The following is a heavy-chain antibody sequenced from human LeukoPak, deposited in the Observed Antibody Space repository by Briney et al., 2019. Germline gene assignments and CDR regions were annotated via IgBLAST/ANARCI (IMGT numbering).Heavy chain of an antibody. J-gene: IGHJ3*02. Sequence: ASVKVSCKASGYTFSAYYMHWVRQAPGQGLEWMGWINPNSGGTNYAQKFQGRVTMTRDTSISIAYMELSRLRSEDTAVYYCATDVGGQLAELIAFDIWGQGTMVTVSS. CDR1: GYTFSAYY. V-gene: IGHV1-2*02. CDR3: ATDVGGQLAELIAFDI. D-gene: IGHD6-13*01. CDR2: INPNSGGT.